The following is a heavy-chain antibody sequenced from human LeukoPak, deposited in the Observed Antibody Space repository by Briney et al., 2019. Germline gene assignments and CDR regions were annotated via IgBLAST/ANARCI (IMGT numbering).Heavy chain of an antibody. J-gene: IGHJ4*02. CDR1: GYTFTSYG. CDR3: ARGGEVATIQIGINDY. V-gene: IGHV1-18*01. CDR2: ISAYNGNT. Sequence: ASVRVSCKASGYTFTSYGISWVRQAPGQGLEWMGWISAYNGNTNYAQKLQGRVTMTTDTSTSTAYMELRSLRSDDTAVYYCARGGEVATIQIGINDYWGQGTLVTVSS. D-gene: IGHD5-12*01.